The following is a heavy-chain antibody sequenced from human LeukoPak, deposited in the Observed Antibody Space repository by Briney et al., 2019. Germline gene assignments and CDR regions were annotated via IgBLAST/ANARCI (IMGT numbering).Heavy chain of an antibody. J-gene: IGHJ4*02. D-gene: IGHD3-10*01. CDR1: GFTFSSYA. V-gene: IGHV3-23*01. CDR3: ARARDYYGSGSYFFDY. Sequence: GGSLRLSCAASGFTFSSYAMSWVRQAPGKGLEWVSAISGSGGSTYYADSVKGRFTISRDNSKNTVYLQMNSLRAEDTAVYYCARARDYYGSGSYFFDYWGQGTLVTVSS. CDR2: ISGSGGST.